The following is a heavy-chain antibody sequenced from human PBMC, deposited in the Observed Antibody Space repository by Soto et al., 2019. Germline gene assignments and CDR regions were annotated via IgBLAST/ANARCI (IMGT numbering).Heavy chain of an antibody. CDR2: TIPMFGTP. CDR1: GGTFSKYA. Sequence: QVQLVQSGAEMQQPGASVRVSCKASGGTFSKYAFSWVRQAPGQGLEWLGGTIPMFGTPNYAQKFQGRVAISADESTATVYMELSSLRSEDTAVYFCARPLRDRNYYYGMAVWGQGPRSPSP. CDR3: ARPLRDRNYYYGMAV. J-gene: IGHJ6*02. D-gene: IGHD3-22*01. V-gene: IGHV1-69*01.